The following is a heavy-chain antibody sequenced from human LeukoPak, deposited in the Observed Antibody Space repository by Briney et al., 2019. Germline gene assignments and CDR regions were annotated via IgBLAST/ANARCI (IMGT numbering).Heavy chain of an antibody. V-gene: IGHV3-30*18. CDR2: ISYDGSNK. CDR3: AKEESSGSYYSPTFLFDY. J-gene: IGHJ4*02. Sequence: GGSLRLSCAASGFTFSSYGMHWVRQAPGKGLEWVAVISYDGSNKYYADSVKGRFTISRDNSKNTLYLQMNSLRAEDTAVYYCAKEESSGSYYSPTFLFDYWGQGTLVTVSS. D-gene: IGHD1-26*01. CDR1: GFTFSSYG.